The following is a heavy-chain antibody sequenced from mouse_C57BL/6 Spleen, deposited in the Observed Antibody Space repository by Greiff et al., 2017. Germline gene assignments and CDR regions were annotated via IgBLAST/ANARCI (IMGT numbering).Heavy chain of an antibody. V-gene: IGHV1-31*01. D-gene: IGHD2-2*01. J-gene: IGHJ3*01. CDR3: ATRSYGYDAWFAY. Sequence: VQLQQSGPELVKPGASVKISCKASGYSFTGYYMHWVKQSHGNILDWIGYIYPYNGVSSYNQKFKGKATLTVDKSSSTAYMELRSLTSEDSAVDYCATRSYGYDAWFAYWGQGTLGTVSA. CDR1: GYSFTGYY. CDR2: IYPYNGVS.